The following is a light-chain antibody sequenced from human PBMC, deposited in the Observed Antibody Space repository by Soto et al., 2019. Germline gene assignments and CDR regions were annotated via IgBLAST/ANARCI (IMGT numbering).Light chain of an antibody. Sequence: AIQMTHSPSSLSASVVDRVIITCRASQAIRNDLGWYQQKPGKAPKLLIYTASTLQSGVPSRFSGSGSGADFTLTIRSLQPEDSATYYCLHDYSYPRTFGQGTKVDIK. V-gene: IGKV1-6*01. CDR3: LHDYSYPRT. CDR1: QAIRND. J-gene: IGKJ1*01. CDR2: TAS.